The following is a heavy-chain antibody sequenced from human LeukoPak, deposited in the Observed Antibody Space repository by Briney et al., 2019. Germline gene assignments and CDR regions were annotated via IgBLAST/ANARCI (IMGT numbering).Heavy chain of an antibody. J-gene: IGHJ4*02. CDR3: ARSGLSRFGL. CDR1: RFTFSSYG. Sequence: GGSLRLSCAASRFTFSSYGMHWVRQAPGKGLEGVSVIYSGGSTYYADSVKGRFTISRDNSKNTPYLQMNSLRAEDTAVYYCARSGLSRFGLWGQGTLVTVSA. D-gene: IGHD2/OR15-2a*01. CDR2: IYSGGST. V-gene: IGHV3-66*01.